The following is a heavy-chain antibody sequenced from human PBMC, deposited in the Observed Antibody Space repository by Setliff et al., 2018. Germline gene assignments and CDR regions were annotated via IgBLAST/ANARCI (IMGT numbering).Heavy chain of an antibody. CDR2: IIPVLDIT. V-gene: IGHV1-69*02. J-gene: IGHJ4*02. D-gene: IGHD3-22*01. CDR3: ATHPPPPNYYDIGALDS. CDR1: GGPLNSYS. Sequence: SVKVSCKASGGPLNSYSFSWVRQAPGQGLEWMGRIIPVLDITRYSQKFQGRVTITVEKSTGIIYKELTSLRSDDTAVYYCATHPPPPNYYDIGALDSWGQGTLVTVSS.